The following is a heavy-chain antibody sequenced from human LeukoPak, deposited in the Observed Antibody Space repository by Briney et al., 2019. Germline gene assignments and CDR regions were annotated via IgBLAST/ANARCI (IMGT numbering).Heavy chain of an antibody. CDR3: ARVVTMMPFDY. J-gene: IGHJ4*02. D-gene: IGHD3-22*01. V-gene: IGHV4-4*02. Sequence: PSGTLSLTCAVSGGSISSSNWWSWVRPPPGKGLEWIGEIYHSGSTNYNQSLKSRVTISVDNSKNQFSLKLSSVTAADTAVYYCARVVTMMPFDYWGQGTLVTVSS. CDR2: IYHSGST. CDR1: GGSISSSNW.